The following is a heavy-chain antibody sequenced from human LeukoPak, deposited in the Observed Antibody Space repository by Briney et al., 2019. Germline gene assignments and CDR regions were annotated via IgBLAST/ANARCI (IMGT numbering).Heavy chain of an antibody. CDR1: GFTFSTYA. CDR2: ISWDGGST. D-gene: IGHD4-17*01. Sequence: GGSLRLSCAASGFTFSTYAMSWVRQAPGKGLEWVSLISWDGGSTYYADSVKGRFTISRDNSKNSLYLQMNSLRTEDTALYYCAKGDDYGDYVGGPWGQGTLVTVSS. J-gene: IGHJ4*02. CDR3: AKGDDYGDYVGGP. V-gene: IGHV3-43*02.